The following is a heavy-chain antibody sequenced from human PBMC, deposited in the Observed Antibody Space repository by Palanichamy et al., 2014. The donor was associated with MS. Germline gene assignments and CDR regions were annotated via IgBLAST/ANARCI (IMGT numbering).Heavy chain of an antibody. CDR3: AREHDSWSGYSFDF. Sequence: QVQLVQSGAEVKKPGASVKVSCKASGYAFTDYAIHWVRQAPGQRLEWMGWINAGNGNTKYSQKFQSRVTITRDTSADTAYMEPSSLRSEDTALYYCAREHDSWSGYSFDFWGQGTLVTASS. D-gene: IGHD3-3*01. V-gene: IGHV1-3*01. J-gene: IGHJ4*02. CDR2: INAGNGNT. CDR1: GYAFTDYA.